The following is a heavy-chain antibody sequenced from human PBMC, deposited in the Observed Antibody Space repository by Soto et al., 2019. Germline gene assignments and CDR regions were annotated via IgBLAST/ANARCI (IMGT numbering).Heavy chain of an antibody. J-gene: IGHJ6*03. CDR1: GGSFSGYY. CDR3: ARGGNGLGCTNGVCGYYYYYMDV. V-gene: IGHV4-34*01. D-gene: IGHD2-8*01. Sequence: SETLSLTCAVYGGSFSGYYWSWIRQPPGKGLEWIGEINHSGSTNYNPSLKSRVTISVDTSKNQFSLKLSSVTAADTAVYYCARGGNGLGCTNGVCGYYYYYMDVWGKGTTVTVSS. CDR2: INHSGST.